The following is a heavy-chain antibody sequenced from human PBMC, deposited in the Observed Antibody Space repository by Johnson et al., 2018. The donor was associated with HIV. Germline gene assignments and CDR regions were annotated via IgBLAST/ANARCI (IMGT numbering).Heavy chain of an antibody. J-gene: IGHJ3*02. CDR1: GFTFSSYW. D-gene: IGHD1-26*01. CDR3: ARDRLLYSGSSVDTCDI. CDR2: INSDGSRT. V-gene: IGHV3-74*01. Sequence: LQLVESGGGLVQPGGSLRLSCAASGFTFSSYWMSWVRQAPGKGLVWVSRINSDGSRTRYADSVKGRFTISRDNAKNTLYLQMNSLRAEDTAMYYCARDRLLYSGSSVDTCDIWGQGTMVTVSS.